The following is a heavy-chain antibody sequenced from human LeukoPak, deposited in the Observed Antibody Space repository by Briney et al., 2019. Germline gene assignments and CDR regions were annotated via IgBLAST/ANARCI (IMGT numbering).Heavy chain of an antibody. Sequence: PSQTLSLTCTVSGGSISSGSYYWTWIRQPAGKGLEWIGRIYTSGSTNYNPSPKSRVTISVDTSKNQFSLKLSSVTAADTAVYYCARIPAAIPYNWFDPWGQGTLVTVSS. CDR3: ARIPAAIPYNWFDP. V-gene: IGHV4-61*02. CDR2: IYTSGST. CDR1: GGSISSGSYY. J-gene: IGHJ5*02. D-gene: IGHD2-2*01.